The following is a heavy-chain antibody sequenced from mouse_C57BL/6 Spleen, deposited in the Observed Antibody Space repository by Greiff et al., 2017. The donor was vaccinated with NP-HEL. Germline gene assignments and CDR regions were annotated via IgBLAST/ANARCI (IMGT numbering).Heavy chain of an antibody. Sequence: VQLQQSGPGLVKPSQSLSLTCSVTGYSITSGYYWNWIRQFPGNKLEWMGYISYDGSNNYNPSLKNRISITRDTSKNQFFLKLNSVTTEDTATYYCANYYDYFDYWGQGTTLTVSS. D-gene: IGHD2-4*01. CDR3: ANYYDYFDY. CDR2: ISYDGSN. CDR1: GYSITSGYY. J-gene: IGHJ2*01. V-gene: IGHV3-6*01.